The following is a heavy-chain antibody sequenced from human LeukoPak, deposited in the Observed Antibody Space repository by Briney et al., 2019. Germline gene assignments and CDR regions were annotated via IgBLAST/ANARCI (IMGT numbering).Heavy chain of an antibody. CDR2: INAGNGNT. CDR3: ARGVATNRYYFDY. D-gene: IGHD5-12*01. V-gene: IGHV1-3*01. Sequence: GASVKVSFKASGYTFTIYAMHWVRQAPGQRLEWMGWINAGNGNTKYSQKFQGRVTITRDTSASTAYMELSSLRSEDTAVYSCARGVATNRYYFDYWGQGTLATVSS. J-gene: IGHJ4*02. CDR1: GYTFTIYA.